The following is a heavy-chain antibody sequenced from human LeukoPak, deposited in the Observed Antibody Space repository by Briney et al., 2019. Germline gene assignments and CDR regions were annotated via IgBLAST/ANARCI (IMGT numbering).Heavy chain of an antibody. CDR2: ISAYNGNT. J-gene: IGHJ4*02. Sequence: ASVKVSCKASGYTFTIYGISWVRQAPGQGLEWLGWISAYNGNTNYAQKLQGRVTMTTDTSTSTAYMELRSLRSDDTAVYYCARTWTYSHGYPGRVEGYYFDYWGQGTLVTVSS. CDR1: GYTFTIYG. V-gene: IGHV1-18*04. CDR3: ARTWTYSHGYPGRVEGYYFDY. D-gene: IGHD5-18*01.